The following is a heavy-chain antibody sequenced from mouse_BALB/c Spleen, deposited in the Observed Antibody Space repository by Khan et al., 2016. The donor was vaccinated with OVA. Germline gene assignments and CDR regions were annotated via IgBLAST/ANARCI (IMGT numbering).Heavy chain of an antibody. CDR1: GFSLTSYG. V-gene: IGHV2-3*01. D-gene: IGHD2-13*01. J-gene: IGHJ3*01. Sequence: QVQLKESGPGLVAPSQSLSITCTVSGFSLTSYGVSWVRQPPGKGLEWLGVIWGDGNTNYHSAHISRLSISKDNSKSQVFLKLNRLQTDDTATYXCGNIYYGDAWFSYWGQGTLVTVSA. CDR2: IWGDGNT. CDR3: GNIYYGDAWFSY.